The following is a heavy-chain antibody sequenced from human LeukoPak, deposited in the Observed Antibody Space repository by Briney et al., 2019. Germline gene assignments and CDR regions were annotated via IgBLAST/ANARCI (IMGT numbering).Heavy chain of an antibody. Sequence: GASVKVSCKASGYTFTSYDINWVRQATGQGLEWMGWMNPNSGNTGYAQKFQGRVTMTRNTSISTAYMELSSLRSEDTAVYYCARGHYDILTYLYYSDYWGQGTLVTVSS. CDR3: ARGHYDILTYLYYSDY. V-gene: IGHV1-8*01. CDR1: GYTFTSYD. D-gene: IGHD3-9*01. CDR2: MNPNSGNT. J-gene: IGHJ4*02.